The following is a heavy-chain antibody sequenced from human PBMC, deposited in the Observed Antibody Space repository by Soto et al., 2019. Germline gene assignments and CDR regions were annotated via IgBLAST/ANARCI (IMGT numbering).Heavy chain of an antibody. CDR2: IYYSGST. V-gene: IGHV4-31*03. Sequence: SETLSLTCTVSGGSISSGGYYWSWIRQHPGKGLEWIGYIYYSGSTYYNPSLKSRVTISVDTSKNQFSLKLSSVTAADTAVYYCARGGCSSTSCSLFDYWGQGTLVTGSS. J-gene: IGHJ4*02. CDR3: ARGGCSSTSCSLFDY. CDR1: GGSISSGGYY. D-gene: IGHD2-2*01.